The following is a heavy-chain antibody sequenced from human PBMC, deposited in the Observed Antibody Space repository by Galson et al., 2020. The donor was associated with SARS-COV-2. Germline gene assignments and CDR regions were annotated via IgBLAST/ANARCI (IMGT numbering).Heavy chain of an antibody. Sequence: GESLKISCAASGFTFSNYAMHWVRQAPGKGLEWVEVISYDESNKYYADSVKGRFTISRDNSKNTLYLQMNSLRAEDTVVYYCARARGGSYYYGMDVWGQGTTVTVSS. CDR1: GFTFSNYA. J-gene: IGHJ6*02. D-gene: IGHD3-10*01. CDR2: ISYDESNK. V-gene: IGHV3-30-3*01. CDR3: ARARGGSYYYGMDV.